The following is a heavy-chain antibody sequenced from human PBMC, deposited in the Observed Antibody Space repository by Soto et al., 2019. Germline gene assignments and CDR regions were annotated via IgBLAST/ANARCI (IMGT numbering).Heavy chain of an antibody. CDR1: RFTFSSYA. Sequence: GGSLRLSCAASRFTFSSYAMDWVRQAPGKGLEWVAVISHDGSEKYYGDSVKGRFTISRDNPKNTVYLQMNSLRPEDTAVYYCARAAAYFYHYYYAMDVWGQGTAVTVSS. D-gene: IGHD6-13*01. V-gene: IGHV3-30-3*01. J-gene: IGHJ6*02. CDR3: ARAAAYFYHYYYAMDV. CDR2: ISHDGSEK.